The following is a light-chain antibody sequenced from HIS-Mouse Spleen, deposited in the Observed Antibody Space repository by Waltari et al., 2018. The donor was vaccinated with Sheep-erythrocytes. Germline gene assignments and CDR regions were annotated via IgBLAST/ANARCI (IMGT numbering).Light chain of an antibody. CDR3: CSYAGSYTWV. J-gene: IGLJ3*02. CDR2: DVS. Sequence: QSALTQPRSVSGSPGQSVTISCTGTSSDVGGYNYVSWYQQHPGKAPKPMIYDVSKRPSGVPDRFSGSKSGNTASLTISGLQAEDGADYYCCSYAGSYTWVFGGGTKLTVL. V-gene: IGLV2-11*01. CDR1: SSDVGGYNY.